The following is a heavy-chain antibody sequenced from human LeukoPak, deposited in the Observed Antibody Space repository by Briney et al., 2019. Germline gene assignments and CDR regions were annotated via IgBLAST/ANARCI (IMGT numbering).Heavy chain of an antibody. CDR2: INASGGST. Sequence: ASVKVSCKASGYTFTSYYMHWVRQAPGQGLEWMGIINASGGSTIYAQKFQGRVTMTRDTSTSTAYMELSSLRSEDTAVYYCARGDSNYYYGMDVWGQGTLVTVSS. D-gene: IGHD4-11*01. J-gene: IGHJ6*02. CDR1: GYTFTSYY. CDR3: ARGDSNYYYGMDV. V-gene: IGHV1-46*01.